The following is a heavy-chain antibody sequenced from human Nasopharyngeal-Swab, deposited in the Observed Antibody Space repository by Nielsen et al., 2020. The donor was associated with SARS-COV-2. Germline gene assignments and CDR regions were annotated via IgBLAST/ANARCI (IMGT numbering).Heavy chain of an antibody. CDR1: GVSISRGSYY. D-gene: IGHD1-26*01. V-gene: IGHV4-61*02. Sequence: SETLSLTCTVSGVSISRGSYYRIRIRQPAGKGLEWIGRIYTSGSTNYNPSLKSRVTISVDTSNNQFSRKLSSVTAADTAVYYCARDHEWELLLAFDIWGQGTMVTVSS. CDR2: IYTSGST. CDR3: ARDHEWELLLAFDI. J-gene: IGHJ3*02.